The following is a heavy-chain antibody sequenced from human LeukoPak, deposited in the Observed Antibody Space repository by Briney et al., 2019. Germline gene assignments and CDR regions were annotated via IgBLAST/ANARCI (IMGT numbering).Heavy chain of an antibody. Sequence: SETLSLTCAVSGGSISSNKWWSWVRQPPGKGLEWIGEINHSGSTNYNPSLKSRVTISVDTSKNQFSLKLSSVTAADTAVYYCARARWLVLGYWGQGTLVTVSS. CDR2: INHSGST. D-gene: IGHD6-19*01. V-gene: IGHV4-4*02. J-gene: IGHJ4*02. CDR3: ARARWLVLGY. CDR1: GGSISSNKW.